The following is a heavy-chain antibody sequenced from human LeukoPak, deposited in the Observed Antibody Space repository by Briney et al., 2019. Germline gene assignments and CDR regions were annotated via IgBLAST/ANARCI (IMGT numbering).Heavy chain of an antibody. CDR1: GFTFSSYS. D-gene: IGHD4-17*01. V-gene: IGHV3-48*01. CDR2: ISSSSSTI. Sequence: PGGSLRLSCAASGFTFSSYSMNWVRQASGKGLEWVSYISSSSSTIYYADSVKGRFTISRDNAKNSLYLQMNSLRAEDTAVYYCARGEYGDYFDYWGQGTLVTVSS. J-gene: IGHJ4*02. CDR3: ARGEYGDYFDY.